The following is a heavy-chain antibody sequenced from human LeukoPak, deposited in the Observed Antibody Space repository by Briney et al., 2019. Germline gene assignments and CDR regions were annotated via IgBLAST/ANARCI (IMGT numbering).Heavy chain of an antibody. J-gene: IGHJ3*02. V-gene: IGHV5-51*01. D-gene: IGHD5-24*01. CDR2: IYPGDSDT. Sequence: GESLKISCQGSGYSFTTYWIGWVRQMPGKGLEWMGIIYPGDSDTRYSPSFQGQVTILADKSISTAYLQWNSLKASDTAMYYCARRDGYGAYDIWGQGTMVTVSS. CDR1: GYSFTTYW. CDR3: ARRDGYGAYDI.